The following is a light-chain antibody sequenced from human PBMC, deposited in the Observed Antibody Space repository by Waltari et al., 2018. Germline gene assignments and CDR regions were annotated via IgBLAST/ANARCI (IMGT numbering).Light chain of an antibody. J-gene: IGKJ1*01. V-gene: IGKV2-40*01. Sequence: DIVMTQTPLSLPITPGEPAPIPCRSSQSLLHSNGNTYLHWYLQKPGQSPQLLIYGGSNRASGVPDRFSGSGSGTDFTLKISKVEAEDVGVYYCVQAIAFPRTFGQGTKVEIK. CDR1: QSLLHSNGNTY. CDR3: VQAIAFPRT. CDR2: GGS.